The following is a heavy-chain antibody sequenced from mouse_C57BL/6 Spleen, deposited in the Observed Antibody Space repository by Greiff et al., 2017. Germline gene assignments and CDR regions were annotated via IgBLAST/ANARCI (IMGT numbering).Heavy chain of an antibody. D-gene: IGHD2-5*01. CDR3: AREYYSNYVDY. J-gene: IGHJ2*01. V-gene: IGHV5-17*01. CDR1: GFTFSDYG. CDR2: ISSGSSTI. Sequence: DVKLVESGGGLVKPGGSLKLSCAASGFTFSDYGMHWVRQAPEKGLEWVAYISSGSSTIYYADTVKGRFTISRDNAKNTLFLQMTSLRSEDTAMYYCAREYYSNYVDYWGQGTTLTVSS.